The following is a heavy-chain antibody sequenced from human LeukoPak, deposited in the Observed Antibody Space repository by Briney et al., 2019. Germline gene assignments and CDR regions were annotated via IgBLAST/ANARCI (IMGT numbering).Heavy chain of an antibody. CDR3: ARALSEYQLLWGWFDP. CDR1: GGTFSSYA. J-gene: IGHJ5*02. D-gene: IGHD2-2*01. Sequence: APVKVSCKASGGTFSSYAISWVRQAPGQGLEWMGGIIPIFGTANYAQKFQGRVTITTDESTSTAYMELSSLRSEDTAVYYCARALSEYQLLWGWFDPWGQGTLVTVSS. CDR2: IIPIFGTA. V-gene: IGHV1-69*05.